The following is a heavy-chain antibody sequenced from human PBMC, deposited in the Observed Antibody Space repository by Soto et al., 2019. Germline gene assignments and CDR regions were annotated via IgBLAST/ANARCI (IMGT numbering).Heavy chain of an antibody. D-gene: IGHD6-13*01. CDR3: ARDGIAAAGTSWFDP. Sequence: ASVKVSCKASGYTFTSHAIQWVRQPTEQRLEWMGWINAGNGNTKYSQKFQGRVTITTDTSASTAYMELSSLRSEDTAVYYCARDGIAAAGTSWFDPWGQGTLVTVSS. CDR1: GYTFTSHA. V-gene: IGHV1-3*01. J-gene: IGHJ5*02. CDR2: INAGNGNT.